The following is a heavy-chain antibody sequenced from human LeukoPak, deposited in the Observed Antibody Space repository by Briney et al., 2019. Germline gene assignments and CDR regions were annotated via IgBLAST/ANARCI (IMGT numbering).Heavy chain of an antibody. Sequence: GASVKVSCKASGGTFSSYAISWVRQAPGQGLEWMGGIIPIFGTANYAQKFQGRVTITADKTTSTAYMELSSLRSEDTAVYYCARDQGEWELDLGYAFDIWGQGTMVTVSS. CDR3: ARDQGEWELDLGYAFDI. CDR1: GGTFSSYA. V-gene: IGHV1-69*06. D-gene: IGHD1-26*01. J-gene: IGHJ3*02. CDR2: IIPIFGTA.